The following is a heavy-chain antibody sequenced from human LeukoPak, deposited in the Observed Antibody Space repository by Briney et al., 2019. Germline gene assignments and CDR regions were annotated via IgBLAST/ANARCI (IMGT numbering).Heavy chain of an antibody. D-gene: IGHD6-19*01. CDR1: GYTFTNYA. V-gene: IGHV7-4-1*02. CDR2: INTNTGNP. CDR3: ARSTSSGWYYFDY. Sequence: ALVKVSCKASGYTFTNYAMNWVRQAPGQGLEWMGWINTNTGNPTYAQGFTGRFVFSLDTSVSTAYLQISSLKAEDTAVYYCARSTSSGWYYFDYWGQGTLVTVSS. J-gene: IGHJ4*02.